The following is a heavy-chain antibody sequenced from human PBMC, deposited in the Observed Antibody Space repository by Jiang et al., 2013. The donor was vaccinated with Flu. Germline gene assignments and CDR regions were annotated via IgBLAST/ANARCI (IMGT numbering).Heavy chain of an antibody. D-gene: IGHD2-8*01. V-gene: IGHV4-4*02. CDR2: IYLRRGGT. CDR3: VRNGAFSLEY. J-gene: IGHJ4*02. CDR1: GVSMSDRDW. Sequence: SGPGLVKSSGTLSLTCAVSGVSMSDRDWWSWVRQPPGKGLEWIGQIYLRRGGTTYNPSLESRVTISADKSRNQLSLKLNSLTAADTAVYYCVRNGAFSLEYWGQGSPGHRLL.